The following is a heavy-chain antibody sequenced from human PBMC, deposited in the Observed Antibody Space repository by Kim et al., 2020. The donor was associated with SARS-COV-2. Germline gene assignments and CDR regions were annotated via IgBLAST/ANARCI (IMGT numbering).Heavy chain of an antibody. V-gene: IGHV1-69*13. D-gene: IGHD3-22*01. CDR3: ARGPYYYDSSGYLFDY. CDR2: IIPIFGTA. Sequence: SVKVSCKASGGTFSSYAISWVRQAPGQGLEWMGGIIPIFGTANYAQKFQGRVTITADESTSTAYMELSSLRSEDTAVYYCARGPYYYDSSGYLFDYWGQGTLVTVSS. J-gene: IGHJ4*02. CDR1: GGTFSSYA.